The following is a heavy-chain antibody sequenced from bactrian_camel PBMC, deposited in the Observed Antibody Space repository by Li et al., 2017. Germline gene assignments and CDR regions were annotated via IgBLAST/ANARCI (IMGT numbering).Heavy chain of an antibody. CDR3: ATRIGPWCGSWSIGQYTN. J-gene: IGHJ4*01. CDR2: IDPPSGRT. CDR1: RYIVCS. Sequence: VQLVESGGGSVRPGGSLSLSCVASRYIVCSAWFRQAPGKEREGIAGIDPPSGRTMYHYSVKGRFTISKDNAGLTLYLHMNNLNPEDTGMYYCATRIGPWCGSWSIGQYTNWGQGTQVTVS. D-gene: IGHD6*01. V-gene: IGHV3S54*01.